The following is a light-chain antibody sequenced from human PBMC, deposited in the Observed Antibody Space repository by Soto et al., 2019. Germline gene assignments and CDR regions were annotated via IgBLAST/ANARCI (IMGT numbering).Light chain of an antibody. J-gene: IGLJ1*01. CDR2: EVT. V-gene: IGLV2-14*01. CDR3: SSKRDSSTLFV. Sequence: QSALPHPASVSGSPGHSIAISCTGTSSDVGAYNYVSWYQHHPGKVPKLLIYEVTNRPSGVSDRFSGSKSGNTASLTISGLQAEDEADYYCSSKRDSSTLFVFGTGTKVTVL. CDR1: SSDVGAYNY.